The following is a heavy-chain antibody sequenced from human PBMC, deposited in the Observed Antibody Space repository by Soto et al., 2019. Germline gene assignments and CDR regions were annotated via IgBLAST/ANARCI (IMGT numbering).Heavy chain of an antibody. J-gene: IGHJ5*01. D-gene: IGHD7-27*01. V-gene: IGHV4-30-4*01. CDR3: ARGRYCLTGRCLPNWFAS. Sequence: QVQLLESGPGLVKPSQTLSLTCSVSGDSISNLDYFWAWIRQPPGQALEYIGYIYKSATTYYNPSFESPVAISVDMSKSQFSINVTSVTAADTAVYFFARGRYCLTGRCLPNWFASLGQGALVTVSS. CDR1: GDSISNLDYF. CDR2: IYKSATT.